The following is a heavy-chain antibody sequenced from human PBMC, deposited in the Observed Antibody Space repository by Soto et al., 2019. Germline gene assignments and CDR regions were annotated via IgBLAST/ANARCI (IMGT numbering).Heavy chain of an antibody. J-gene: IGHJ4*02. CDR3: ASGSSGYIGLDD. Sequence: SETLSLTCAVYGGSFSGYYWSWIRQPPGKGLEWIGEINHSGSTNYNPSLKSRVTISVDTSKNQFSLKLSSVTAADTAVYYCASGSSGYIGLDDWGQGTLVTVSS. CDR1: GGSFSGYY. V-gene: IGHV4-34*01. D-gene: IGHD3-22*01. CDR2: INHSGST.